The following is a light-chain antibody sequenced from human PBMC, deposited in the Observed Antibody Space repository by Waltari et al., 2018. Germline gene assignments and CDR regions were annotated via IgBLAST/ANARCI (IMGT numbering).Light chain of an antibody. Sequence: DIQMTQSPFTLSASVGDRITITCRASQSISTWLAWYQQKPGKAPKLLIYKASNLESGVPSRFSGSGSGTEFTLTISSLQPDDFATYYCQQYNSYHTFGQGTKLEIK. V-gene: IGKV1-5*03. CDR2: KAS. CDR1: QSISTW. CDR3: QQYNSYHT. J-gene: IGKJ2*01.